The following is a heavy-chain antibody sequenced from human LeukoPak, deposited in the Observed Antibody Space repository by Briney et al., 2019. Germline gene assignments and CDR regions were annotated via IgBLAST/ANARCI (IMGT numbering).Heavy chain of an antibody. D-gene: IGHD6-19*01. CDR1: GFTLSSNY. CDR3: ARDNMAVSGTDY. J-gene: IGHJ4*02. CDR2: IYSGGSI. V-gene: IGHV3-66*02. Sequence: GGSLRLSCAASGFTLSSNYMSWVRQAPGKGLEWGSVIYSGGSIFYADSVKGRFTISRDNSKNTVYLQMNSLRTEDTAVYYCARDNMAVSGTDYWGQGTLVSVSS.